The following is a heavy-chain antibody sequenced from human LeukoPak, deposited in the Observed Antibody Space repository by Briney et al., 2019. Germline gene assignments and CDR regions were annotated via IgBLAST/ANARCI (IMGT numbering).Heavy chain of an antibody. V-gene: IGHV5-51*01. D-gene: IGHD1-26*01. Sequence: RGESLKISCKGSGYSFTNYWIGWVRQMPGKGLEWMAFIYPGNSDTRYSPSFRGQVTISADKSVISAYLQWSSLKASDTAMYYCVRWSGSYGGFYFDYWGQGNMVTVSS. CDR1: GYSFTNYW. CDR2: IYPGNSDT. J-gene: IGHJ4*02. CDR3: VRWSGSYGGFYFDY.